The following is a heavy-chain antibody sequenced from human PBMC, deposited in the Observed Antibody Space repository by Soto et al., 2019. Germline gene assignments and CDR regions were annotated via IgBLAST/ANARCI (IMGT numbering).Heavy chain of an antibody. CDR2: IAYNGGT. D-gene: IGHD3-3*02. CDR1: DGSVSSYGYY. J-gene: IGHJ4*02. CDR3: TRGGHFYEYMI. V-gene: IGHV4-61*08. Sequence: QVQLQESGPGLVKPSETLSLTCTVSDGSVSSYGYYWTWVRQAPGKGLEWIGYIAYNGGTSYNPSLSRRVTISVDTSKSQFSLDLSFATAADTALYYCTRGGHFYEYMIWGQGTLVTVSS.